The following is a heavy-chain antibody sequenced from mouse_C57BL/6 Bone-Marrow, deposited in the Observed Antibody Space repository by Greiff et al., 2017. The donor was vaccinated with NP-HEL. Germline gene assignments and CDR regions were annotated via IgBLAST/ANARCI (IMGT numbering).Heavy chain of an antibody. J-gene: IGHJ2*01. CDR3: ARADHYWALFDY. V-gene: IGHV1-66*01. CDR2: IYPGSGNT. CDR1: GYSFTSYY. Sequence: QVQLQQSGPELVKPGASVKISCKASGYSFTSYYIHWVKRRPGQGLEWIGWIYPGSGNTKYNEKFKGKATLTADTSSSTAYMQLSSLTSEDSAVYYCARADHYWALFDYWGQGTTLTVSS. D-gene: IGHD4-1*01.